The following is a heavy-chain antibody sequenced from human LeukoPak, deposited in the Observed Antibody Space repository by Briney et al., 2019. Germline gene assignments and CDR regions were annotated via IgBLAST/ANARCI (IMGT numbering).Heavy chain of an antibody. D-gene: IGHD1-26*01. Sequence: GGSLRLSCAASGFTFSSYAMSWVRQAPGKGLEWVSAISGSGGSTYYADSVKGRFTISRDNSKNTLDLQMNSLRAEDTAVYYCAKELRRGAWDKYYFDYWGQGTLVPVSS. V-gene: IGHV3-23*01. CDR2: ISGSGGST. J-gene: IGHJ4*02. CDR1: GFTFSSYA. CDR3: AKELRRGAWDKYYFDY.